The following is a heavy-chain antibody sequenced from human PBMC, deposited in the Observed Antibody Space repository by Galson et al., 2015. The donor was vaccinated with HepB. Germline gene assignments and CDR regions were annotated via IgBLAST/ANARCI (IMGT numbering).Heavy chain of an antibody. D-gene: IGHD6-13*01. V-gene: IGHV4-39*01. CDR1: GGSISSSSYY. CDR3: ARQEYSSSWYALSNYYYYGMDV. Sequence: GGSISSSSYYWGWIRQPPGKGLEWIGSIYYSGSTYYNPSLKSRVTISVDTSKNQFSLKLSSVTAADTAVYYCARQEYSSSWYALSNYYYYGMDVWGQGTTVTVSS. CDR2: IYYSGST. J-gene: IGHJ6*02.